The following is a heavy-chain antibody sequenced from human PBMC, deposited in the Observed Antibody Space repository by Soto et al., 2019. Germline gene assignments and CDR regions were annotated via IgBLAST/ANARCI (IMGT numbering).Heavy chain of an antibody. J-gene: IGHJ5*02. D-gene: IGHD6-6*01. CDR1: GGSFSGYY. V-gene: IGHV4-4*07. Sequence: PETLSLTCAVYGGSFSGYYWSWIRQPPGTGLEWIGRIYTSGSTNYNPSLKSRVTMSVDTSKNQFSLKLSSVTAADTAVYYCARDPIAARFGWFDPWGQGTLVTVSS. CDR2: IYTSGST. CDR3: ARDPIAARFGWFDP.